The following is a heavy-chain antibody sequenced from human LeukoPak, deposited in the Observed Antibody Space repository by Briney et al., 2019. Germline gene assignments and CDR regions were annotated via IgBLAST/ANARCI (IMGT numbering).Heavy chain of an antibody. J-gene: IGHJ5*02. Sequence: SETLSLTCAVSGGSISSSNWWSWVRQPPGKGLEWIGEIFYSGSTNYNPSLKSRVTISVDTSKNQFSLKLSSVTAADTAVYYCARDNPGYSSALNWFDPWGQGTLVTVSS. CDR3: ARDNPGYSSALNWFDP. CDR1: GGSISSSNW. V-gene: IGHV4-4*02. D-gene: IGHD6-25*01. CDR2: IFYSGST.